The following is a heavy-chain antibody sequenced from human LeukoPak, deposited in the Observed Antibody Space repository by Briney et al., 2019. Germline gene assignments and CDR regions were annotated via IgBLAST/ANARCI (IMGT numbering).Heavy chain of an antibody. CDR3: ARERVLGIGYSYALDY. CDR1: GFTFSSYG. D-gene: IGHD5-18*01. Sequence: PGRSLRLSCAASGFTFSSYGMHWVRQAPGKGLEWVAVISYDGSNKYYADSVKGRFTISRDNSKNTLYLQMNSLRAEDTAVYYCARERVLGIGYSYALDYWGQGTLVTVSS. V-gene: IGHV3-30*03. J-gene: IGHJ4*02. CDR2: ISYDGSNK.